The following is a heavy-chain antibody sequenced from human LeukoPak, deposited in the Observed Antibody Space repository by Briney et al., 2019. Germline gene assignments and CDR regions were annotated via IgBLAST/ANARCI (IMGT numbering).Heavy chain of an antibody. D-gene: IGHD6-19*01. Sequence: GGTLRLSCAASGFPLRSYGMSWVRQAPGKGLEWVSAITGSGGSTYIADSVKGRFTISRDNSKNTLFLQMNSLRAEDTAVYYCARILSSAWGELGYWGQGTLVTVSS. V-gene: IGHV3-23*01. CDR2: ITGSGGST. J-gene: IGHJ4*02. CDR1: GFPLRSYG. CDR3: ARILSSAWGELGY.